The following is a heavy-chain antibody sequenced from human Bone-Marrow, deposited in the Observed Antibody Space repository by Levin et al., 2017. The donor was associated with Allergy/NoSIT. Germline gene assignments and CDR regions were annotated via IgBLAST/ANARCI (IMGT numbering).Heavy chain of an antibody. V-gene: IGHV3-7*03. Sequence: GESLKISCAASGFTFSSYWMSWVRQAPGKGLEWVANIKQDGSEKYYVDSVKGRFTISRDNAKNSLYLQMNSLRAEDTAVYYCARDIVWGYDFWSGDYQSDYWGQGTLVTVSS. J-gene: IGHJ4*02. CDR1: GFTFSSYW. CDR2: IKQDGSEK. CDR3: ARDIVWGYDFWSGDYQSDY. D-gene: IGHD3-3*01.